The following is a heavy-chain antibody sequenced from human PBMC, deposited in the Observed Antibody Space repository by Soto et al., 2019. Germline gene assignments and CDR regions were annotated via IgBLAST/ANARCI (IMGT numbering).Heavy chain of an antibody. D-gene: IGHD4-17*01. J-gene: IGHJ4*02. CDR3: ARVPTVTTGFDY. CDR1: GGSFSGYY. CDR2: INHSGST. V-gene: IGHV4-34*01. Sequence: SETLSLTCAVYGGSFSGYYWSWIRQPPGKGLEWIGEINHSGSTNYNPSLKSRVTISVDASKNQFSLKLSSVTAADTAVYYRARVPTVTTGFDYWGQGTLVTVSS.